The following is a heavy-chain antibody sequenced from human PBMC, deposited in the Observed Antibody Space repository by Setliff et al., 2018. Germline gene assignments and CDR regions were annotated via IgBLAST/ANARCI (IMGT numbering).Heavy chain of an antibody. V-gene: IGHV4-59*08. Sequence: SETLSLTCTVSVGSITNFYWNWIRQSPGKGLEWIGYIYSSGITNYNPSLKSRLTMSVDTSKTQFSLNLTSMTAADTAVYYCAIQPPLNRAIPFDLWGQGKRVTVSS. CDR3: AIQPPLNRAIPFDL. CDR1: VGSITNFY. CDR2: IYSSGIT. J-gene: IGHJ3*01.